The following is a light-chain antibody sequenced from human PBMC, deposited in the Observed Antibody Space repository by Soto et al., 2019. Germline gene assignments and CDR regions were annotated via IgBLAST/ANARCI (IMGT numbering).Light chain of an antibody. J-gene: IGLJ2*01. CDR3: CSYEDSSTVL. Sequence: QSALTQPASVSGSPGQSITISCTGARSGAWSAGFVSWYQQLPGKAPKFIIYEDAKRPSGISDRISGSKSGNMTTLTISGLQAEDEGVYYCCSYEDSSTVLFGGGTKVTVL. CDR2: EDA. V-gene: IGLV2-23*01. CDR1: RSGAWSAGF.